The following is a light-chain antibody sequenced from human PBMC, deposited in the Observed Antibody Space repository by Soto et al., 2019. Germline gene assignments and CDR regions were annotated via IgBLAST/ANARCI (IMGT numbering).Light chain of an antibody. CDR3: MQGLQTLT. CDR1: QSLLHSNGYNY. J-gene: IGKJ4*01. CDR2: LGS. V-gene: IGKV2-28*01. Sequence: DIVMTQSPLSLPVTPGEPASISCRSSQSLLHSNGYNYLDWYLQKPGQSPQLLIYLGSNRAPGVPDRFSGSGSGTHFTLKISRVEAEDVGVYYCMQGLQTLTFGGGTKVEIK.